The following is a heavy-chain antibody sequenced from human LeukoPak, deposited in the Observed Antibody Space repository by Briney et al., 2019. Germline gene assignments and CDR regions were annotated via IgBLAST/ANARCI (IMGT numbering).Heavy chain of an antibody. J-gene: IGHJ5*02. Sequence: GGSLRLSCAASGFTVSNNYMSWVRQAPGKGLEWVSAVYDGDTTYYADSVKGRFTISRDNSKNTLYLQMNSLRAEDTAVYYCARDPYSSSWYPWFDPWGQGTLVTVSS. D-gene: IGHD6-13*01. CDR3: ARDPYSSSWYPWFDP. V-gene: IGHV3-53*05. CDR1: GFTVSNNY. CDR2: VYDGDTT.